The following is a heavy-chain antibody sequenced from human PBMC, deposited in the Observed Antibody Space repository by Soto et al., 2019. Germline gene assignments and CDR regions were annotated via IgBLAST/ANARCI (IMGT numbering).Heavy chain of an antibody. CDR2: IWSDGSNK. CDR3: ARYYYDSSGYYPL. J-gene: IGHJ4*02. D-gene: IGHD3-22*01. V-gene: IGHV3-33*01. Sequence: QVQLVESGGGVVQPGRSLRLSCAASGFTFSSYGMHWVRQAPGKGLEWVAVIWSDGSNKYYADSVKGRFTISRDNSKITLYLQMNSLRAEDTAVYYCARYYYDSSGYYPLWGQGTLVTVSS. CDR1: GFTFSSYG.